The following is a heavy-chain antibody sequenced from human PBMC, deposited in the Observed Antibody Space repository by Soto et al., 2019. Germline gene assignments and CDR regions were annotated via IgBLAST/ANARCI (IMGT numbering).Heavy chain of an antibody. CDR1: GYTFTSYD. CDR3: ATGYTYYDFWSGSYTNWWQRRNMDV. Sequence: QVQLVQSGAEVKKPGASVKVSCKASGYTFTSYDINWVRQATGQGLEWMGWMSPNSGNTGYAQKFQDRNNMTSNKSISTGYLELSSLRSEDTAVYYYATGYTYYDFWSGSYTNWWQRRNMDVWGKGTTVNVSS. D-gene: IGHD3-3*01. CDR2: MSPNSGNT. V-gene: IGHV1-8*01. J-gene: IGHJ6*03.